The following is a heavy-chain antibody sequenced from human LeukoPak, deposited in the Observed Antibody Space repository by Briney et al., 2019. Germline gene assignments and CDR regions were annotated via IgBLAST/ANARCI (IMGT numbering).Heavy chain of an antibody. CDR2: IYYSGST. V-gene: IGHV4-39*01. J-gene: IGHJ4*01. D-gene: IGHD3-10*01. CDR1: GGSISSSSYY. CDR3: ASPATYYYGSGSYEPFDY. Sequence: KPSETLSLTCTVSGGSISSSSYYWGWIRQPPGKGLEWIGSIYYSGSTYYNPSLKSRVTISVDTSKNQFSLKLSSVTAADTAVYYCASPATYYYGSGSYEPFDYWGQGTMVTVSS.